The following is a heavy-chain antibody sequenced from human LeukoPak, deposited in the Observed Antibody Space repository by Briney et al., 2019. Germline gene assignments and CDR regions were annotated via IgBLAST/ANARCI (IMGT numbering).Heavy chain of an antibody. CDR2: IYYSGSA. J-gene: IGHJ4*02. V-gene: IGHV4-31*03. D-gene: IGHD4-17*01. CDR1: GGSISSGGYY. CDR3: ARERGYGDSDC. Sequence: PSETLSLTCTVSGGSISSGGYYWSWIRQFPEKGLEWIGYIYYSGSAYYNPSLKNRVTISVDTSKNQFSLKLSSVTAADTAVYYCARERGYGDSDCWGQGTLVTVSS.